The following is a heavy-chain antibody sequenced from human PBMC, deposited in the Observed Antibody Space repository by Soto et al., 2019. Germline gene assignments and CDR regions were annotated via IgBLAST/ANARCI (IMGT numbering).Heavy chain of an antibody. CDR2: ISSSSSYI. Sequence: PGGSLRLSCAASGFTFSSYSMNWVRQAPGKGLEWVSSISSSSSYIYYADSVKGRFTISRDNAKSSLYLQMNSLRAEDTAVYYCARGSLGGSYSSYWGQGTLVTVSS. CDR1: GFTFSSYS. V-gene: IGHV3-21*01. CDR3: ARGSLGGSYSSY. J-gene: IGHJ4*02. D-gene: IGHD1-26*01.